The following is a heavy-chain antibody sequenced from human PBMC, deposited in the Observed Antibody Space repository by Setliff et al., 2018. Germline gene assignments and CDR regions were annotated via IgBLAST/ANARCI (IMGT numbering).Heavy chain of an antibody. D-gene: IGHD2-15*01. V-gene: IGHV4-61*09. Sequence: SETLSLTCNVSGASISSGSHYWSWIRQSAGEKPTWIGHVYGTGSTNYNPSFESRVSISVDKSNNQFSLKMTSVTAADTAMYYCVRDRYGRNSDGSGVYNWFDSWGQGILVTVS. J-gene: IGHJ5*01. CDR1: GASISSGSHY. CDR2: VYGTGST. CDR3: VRDRYGRNSDGSGVYNWFDS.